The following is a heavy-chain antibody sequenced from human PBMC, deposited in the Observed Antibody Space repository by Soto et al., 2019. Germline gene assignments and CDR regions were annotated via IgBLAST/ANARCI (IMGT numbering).Heavy chain of an antibody. D-gene: IGHD1-1*01. CDR3: ARNRNWKVYX. V-gene: IGHV4-39*01. J-gene: IGHJ4*02. CDR2: AYYSEST. CDR1: GGSIRSITYQ. Sequence: SETLSLTCTVSGGSIRSITYQWGWIRQPPGRGLELIGSAYYSESTYYNPSLKSRVAVSVDTSKNQFSLKVTSVTAADTAVYYCARNRNWKVYXWGQGTLVTVSX.